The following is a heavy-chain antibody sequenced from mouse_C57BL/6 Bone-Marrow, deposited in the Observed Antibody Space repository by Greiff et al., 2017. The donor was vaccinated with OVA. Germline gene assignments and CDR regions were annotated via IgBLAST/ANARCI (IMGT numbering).Heavy chain of an antibody. J-gene: IGHJ1*03. CDR3: ARRGTTVAHWYFDV. V-gene: IGHV1-18*01. CDR1: GYTFTDYN. D-gene: IGHD1-1*01. Sequence: VQLQQSGPELVKPGASMKIPCKASGYTFTDYNMDWVKQSYGKSLEWIGDINPNNGGTIYNQKFKGKATLTVDKSSSTAYMELRSLTSEDTAVYYCARRGTTVAHWYFDVWGTGTTVTVSS. CDR2: INPNNGGT.